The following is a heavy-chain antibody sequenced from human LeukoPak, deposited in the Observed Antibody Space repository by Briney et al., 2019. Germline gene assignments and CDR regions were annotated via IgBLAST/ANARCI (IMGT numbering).Heavy chain of an antibody. CDR2: IYTSWST. J-gene: IGHJ4*02. D-gene: IGHD6-13*01. Sequence: SETLSLTCTVSGGCISSYYGSWIWQPAGKGLDFIGRIYTSWSTNYNPSLKSRVTMSLDTSKNQFSLKLSSVPAADPAVYYCARGGINSWYPTRTPHEDYWGQGTLVTVSS. CDR1: GGCISSYY. CDR3: ARGGINSWYPTRTPHEDY. V-gene: IGHV4-4*07.